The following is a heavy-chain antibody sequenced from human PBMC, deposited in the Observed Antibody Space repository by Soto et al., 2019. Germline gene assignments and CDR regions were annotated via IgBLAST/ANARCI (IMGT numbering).Heavy chain of an antibody. D-gene: IGHD2-8*01. CDR2: ISAYNGNT. Sequence: ASVKVSCKASGYTFTSYGISWVRQAPGQGLEWMGWISAYNGNTNYAQKLQGRVTMTTDTSTSTAYMELRSLRSDDTAVYYCARGGYSGDIVLMVYAFDYWGQGTLVTVSS. V-gene: IGHV1-18*01. CDR1: GYTFTSYG. CDR3: ARGGYSGDIVLMVYAFDY. J-gene: IGHJ4*02.